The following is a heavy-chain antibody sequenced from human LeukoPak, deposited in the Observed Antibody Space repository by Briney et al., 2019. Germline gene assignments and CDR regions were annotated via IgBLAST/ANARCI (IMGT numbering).Heavy chain of an antibody. J-gene: IGHJ4*02. CDR3: ARGNSGYDLYYFDY. CDR2: MNPNSGNT. CDR1: GYTFTSYD. V-gene: IGHV1-8*01. D-gene: IGHD5-12*01. Sequence: ASVKVSCKASGYTFTSYDINWVRQATGQGLEWMGWMNPNSGNTVYAQKSQCRVTMTRNTSISTAYMELSSLRSEDTAVYYCARGNSGYDLYYFDYWGQGTLVTVSS.